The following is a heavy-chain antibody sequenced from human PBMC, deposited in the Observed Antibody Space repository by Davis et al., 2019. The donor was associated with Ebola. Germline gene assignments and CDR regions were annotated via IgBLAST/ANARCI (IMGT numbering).Heavy chain of an antibody. CDR1: GFTFSSYW. J-gene: IGHJ4*02. CDR3: ARESPYDFWSGYYDY. V-gene: IGHV3-7*01. Sequence: GESLKISCAASGFTFSSYWMSWVRQAPGKGLEWVANIKQDGSEKYYVDSVKGRFTISRDNAKNSLYLQMNSLRAEDTAVYYCARESPYDFWSGYYDYWGQGTLVTVSS. CDR2: IKQDGSEK. D-gene: IGHD3-3*01.